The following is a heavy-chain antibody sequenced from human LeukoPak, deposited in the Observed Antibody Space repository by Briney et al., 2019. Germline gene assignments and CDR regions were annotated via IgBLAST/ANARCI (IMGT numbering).Heavy chain of an antibody. J-gene: IGHJ4*02. Sequence: SETLSLTCTVSGGSISTSNYYWSWIRQPPGTGLEWIGEINHSGSTNYNPSLKSRVTISVDTSKNQFSLKLSSVTAADTAVYYCASIYGSGSYTPIDYWGQGTLVTVSS. V-gene: IGHV4-39*07. D-gene: IGHD3-10*01. CDR2: INHSGST. CDR3: ASIYGSGSYTPIDY. CDR1: GGSISTSNYY.